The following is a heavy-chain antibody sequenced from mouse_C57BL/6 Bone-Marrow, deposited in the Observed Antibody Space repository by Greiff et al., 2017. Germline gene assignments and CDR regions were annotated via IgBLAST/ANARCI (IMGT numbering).Heavy chain of an antibody. Sequence: EVMLVESGGGLVKPGGSLKLSCAASGFTFSDYGMHWVRQAPEKGLEWVAYISSGNSTIYYADTVKGRFTLSRDNAKNTLFLQMTSLRSEDTAMYYCARRTYLFYFDYWGQGTTLTVSS. D-gene: IGHD5-1*01. J-gene: IGHJ2*01. CDR1: GFTFSDYG. CDR3: ARRTYLFYFDY. CDR2: ISSGNSTI. V-gene: IGHV5-17*01.